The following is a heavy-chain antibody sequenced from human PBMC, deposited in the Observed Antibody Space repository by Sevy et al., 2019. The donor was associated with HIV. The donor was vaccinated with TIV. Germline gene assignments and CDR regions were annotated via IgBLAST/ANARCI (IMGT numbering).Heavy chain of an antibody. J-gene: IGHJ6*04. Sequence: GGSLRLSCAASGFTIRTYNMNWVHQAPGKGLEWVSSISSSSTYIYYADSVKGRFTISRDKAKNSLYLQMSSLRAEDTAVYYCARDLVIPATTDYFYYGMDVWGKGTTVTVS. CDR2: ISSSSTYI. CDR3: ARDLVIPATTDYFYYGMDV. CDR1: GFTIRTYN. V-gene: IGHV3-21*01. D-gene: IGHD2-15*01.